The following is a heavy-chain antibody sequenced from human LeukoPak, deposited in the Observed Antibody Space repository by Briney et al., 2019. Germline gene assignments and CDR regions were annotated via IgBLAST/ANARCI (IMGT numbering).Heavy chain of an antibody. Sequence: PGGSLRLSCAASGFTVSSNYMSWVRQAPGKGLEWVSVIYSGGSTYYADSVKGRFTISRDNSKNTLYLQMNSLRAEDTVVYYCARDRSRRQQLVLGYWGQGTLVTVSS. CDR1: GFTVSSNY. CDR3: ARDRSRRQQLVLGY. D-gene: IGHD6-13*01. CDR2: IYSGGST. V-gene: IGHV3-53*01. J-gene: IGHJ4*02.